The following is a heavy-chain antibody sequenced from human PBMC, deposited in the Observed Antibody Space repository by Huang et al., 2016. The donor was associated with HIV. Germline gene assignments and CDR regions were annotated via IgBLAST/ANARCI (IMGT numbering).Heavy chain of an antibody. Sequence: QVKLVQSGAEVKKPGASVKVSCKISGYTFSGYAITWVRQAPGQGLEWMGRVSPYNGDTNYVQNLQGRVTMTTDMSTTTAYMELRSLTSDDTAIYYCARKFGRDFDYWGQGTLVTVSS. J-gene: IGHJ4*02. CDR3: ARKFGRDFDY. CDR2: VSPYNGDT. V-gene: IGHV1-18*01. CDR1: GYTFSGYA. D-gene: IGHD3-16*01.